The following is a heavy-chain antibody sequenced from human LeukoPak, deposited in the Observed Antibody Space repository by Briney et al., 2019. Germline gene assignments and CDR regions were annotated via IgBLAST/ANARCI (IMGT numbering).Heavy chain of an antibody. D-gene: IGHD3-10*01. CDR1: GGSISSSSYY. V-gene: IGHV4-39*07. J-gene: IGHJ4*02. CDR2: IYYSGST. CDR3: ARDVLLWFGELSAPFDY. Sequence: SATLSLTCTVSGGSISSSSYYWGWIRQPPGKGLEWIWSIYYSGSTYYNPSLKSRVTIPVDTSKNQFSLKLSSVTAADTAVYYCARDVLLWFGELSAPFDYWGQGTLVTVSS.